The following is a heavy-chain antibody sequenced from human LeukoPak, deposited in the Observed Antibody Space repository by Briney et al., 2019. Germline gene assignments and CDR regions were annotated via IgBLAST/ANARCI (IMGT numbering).Heavy chain of an antibody. Sequence: GGSPRLSCAASGFTFSSYAMSWVRQAPGKGLEWVSAISGSGSSTFYADSVKGRFTIFRDNSKNTLYLQMNSLRAEDTAVYYCAKDLRVITAMVSFDYWGQGTLVTVSS. J-gene: IGHJ4*02. D-gene: IGHD5-18*01. CDR2: ISGSGSST. V-gene: IGHV3-23*01. CDR3: AKDLRVITAMVSFDY. CDR1: GFTFSSYA.